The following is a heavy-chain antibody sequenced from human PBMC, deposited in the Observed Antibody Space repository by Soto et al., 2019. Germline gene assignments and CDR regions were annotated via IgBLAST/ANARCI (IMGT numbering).Heavy chain of an antibody. Sequence: GGSLRLSCAASGFTFSSYAMSWVRQAPGKGLEWVSAISGSGGSTYYADSVKGRFTISRDNSKNTLYLQMNSLRAEDTAVYYCAKDRDYYDILTGGSGLFDYWGQGTLVTVSS. J-gene: IGHJ4*02. V-gene: IGHV3-23*01. CDR3: AKDRDYYDILTGGSGLFDY. D-gene: IGHD3-9*01. CDR2: ISGSGGST. CDR1: GFTFSSYA.